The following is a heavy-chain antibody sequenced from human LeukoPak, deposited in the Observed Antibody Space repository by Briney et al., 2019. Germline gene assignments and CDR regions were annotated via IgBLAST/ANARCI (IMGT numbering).Heavy chain of an antibody. Sequence: SETLSLTCTVSGGSISSYYWSWLRQPPGKGLEWIGYIYYSGSTNYNPSLKSRVTISVDTSKNQFSLKLSSVTAADTAVYYCAKADTAMVYFDYWGQGTLVTVSS. CDR3: AKADTAMVYFDY. CDR1: GGSISSYY. J-gene: IGHJ4*02. CDR2: IYYSGST. D-gene: IGHD5-18*01. V-gene: IGHV4-59*01.